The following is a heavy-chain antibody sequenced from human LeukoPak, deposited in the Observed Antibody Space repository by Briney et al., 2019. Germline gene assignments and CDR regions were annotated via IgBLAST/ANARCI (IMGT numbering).Heavy chain of an antibody. CDR1: GFTFSSYA. CDR2: ISGSGGST. J-gene: IGHJ3*02. CDR3: ARSYGSGSYYSRPGAFDI. V-gene: IGHV3-23*01. Sequence: GGSLRLSCAASGFTFSSYAMSWVRQAPGKGLEWVSAISGSGGSTYYADSVKGRFTISRDNSKNTLYLQMNSLRAEDTAVYYCARSYGSGSYYSRPGAFDIWGQGTMVTVSS. D-gene: IGHD3-10*01.